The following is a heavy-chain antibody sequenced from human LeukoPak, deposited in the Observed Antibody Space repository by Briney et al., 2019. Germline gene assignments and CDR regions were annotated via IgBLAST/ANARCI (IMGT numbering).Heavy chain of an antibody. J-gene: IGHJ6*02. CDR1: GFTFSSYA. D-gene: IGHD6-19*01. V-gene: IGHV3-23*01. Sequence: PGGSLRLSCAASGFTFSSYAMSWVRQAPGKGLEWVSAISGSGGSAYYADSVKGRFTISRDNSKNTLYLQMNSLRAEDAAVYYCASELKDSSGYYYYTMDVWGQGTTVTVS. CDR3: ASELKDSSGYYYYTMDV. CDR2: ISGSGGSA.